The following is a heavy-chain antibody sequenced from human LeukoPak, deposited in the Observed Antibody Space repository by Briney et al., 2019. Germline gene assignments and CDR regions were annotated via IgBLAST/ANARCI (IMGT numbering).Heavy chain of an antibody. D-gene: IGHD4-23*01. Sequence: SGTLSLTCTVSGASVTTHYWSWIRQPPGKGLEWIGNIFYRGINSYHSSYDSSLQSRVTMSIDTSKNQVSLNLTSVTAADTAVYYCASKPVVSGSQGHYFDPRGQGTLVTVSS. V-gene: IGHV4-59*02. CDR3: ASKPVVSGSQGHYFDP. CDR2: IFYRGINSYHS. CDR1: GASVTTHY. J-gene: IGHJ5*02.